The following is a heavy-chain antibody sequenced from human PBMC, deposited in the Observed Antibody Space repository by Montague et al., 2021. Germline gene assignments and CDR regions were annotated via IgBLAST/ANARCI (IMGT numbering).Heavy chain of an antibody. CDR2: IKQDGIEN. V-gene: IGHV3-7*01. D-gene: IGHD2-21*01. Sequence: SLRRSCAASRFTFSNYWMSWVRQAPRKGLEWVANIKQDGIENHYVDSVKVRFTISRDNAKDSLYLHMNSLRAEDTAVYLCARDQSQGSCGCDCYVGLGYWGQGTLVTVSS. J-gene: IGHJ4*02. CDR3: ARDQSQGSCGCDCYVGLGY. CDR1: RFTFSNYW.